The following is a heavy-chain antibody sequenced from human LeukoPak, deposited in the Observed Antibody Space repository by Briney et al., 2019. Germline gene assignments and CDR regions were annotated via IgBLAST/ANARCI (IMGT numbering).Heavy chain of an antibody. CDR3: ARDSVVIRSADAFDI. CDR1: GYSFTSYW. CDR2: ISAYNGNT. D-gene: IGHD3-22*01. Sequence: GESLKISCKGSGYSFTSYWIGWVRQAPGQGLEWMGWISAYNGNTNYAQKLQGRVTMTTDTSTSTAYMELRSLRSDDTAVYYCARDSVVIRSADAFDIWGQGTMVTVSS. V-gene: IGHV1-18*04. J-gene: IGHJ3*02.